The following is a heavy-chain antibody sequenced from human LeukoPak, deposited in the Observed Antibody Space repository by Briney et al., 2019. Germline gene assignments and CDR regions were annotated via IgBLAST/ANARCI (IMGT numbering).Heavy chain of an antibody. Sequence: PESRSPTRKVPAGSSSGSDWMRVVREPLGKSLNWIGEINHSGSTTYNASLNRPVTTSLVKSKNQFSLKLSSVTAADTAVYYCSRATDGDYGHLNYCYGMDVWGKGTTV. J-gene: IGHJ6*04. V-gene: IGHV4-4*03. D-gene: IGHD4-17*01. CDR3: SRATDGDYGHLNYCYGMDV. CDR1: AGSSSGSDW. CDR2: INHSGST.